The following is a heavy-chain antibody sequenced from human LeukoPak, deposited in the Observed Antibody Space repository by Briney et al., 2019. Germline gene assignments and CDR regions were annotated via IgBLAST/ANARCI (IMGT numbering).Heavy chain of an antibody. J-gene: IGHJ3*02. V-gene: IGHV1-24*01. Sequence: ASVKVSCRVSGYTLTEVSIHWVRQAPGKGLEWMGGFHPGDDEVLSAQKFQGRVTITADTSTDTAYMELSSLRSEDTAVYYCALVGATLGGAFDIWGQGTMVTVSS. CDR3: ALVGATLGGAFDI. CDR1: GYTLTEVS. D-gene: IGHD1-26*01. CDR2: FHPGDDEV.